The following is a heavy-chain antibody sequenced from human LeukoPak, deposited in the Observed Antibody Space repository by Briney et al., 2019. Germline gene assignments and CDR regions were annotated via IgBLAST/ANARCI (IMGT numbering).Heavy chain of an antibody. CDR1: GGSISSGDYY. Sequence: SETLSLTCTVSGGSISSGDYYWSWIRQPPGKGLAWIGYIYYSGSTYYNPSLKSRVTISVDTSKNQFSLKLSSVTAADTAVYYCARTLRAAEAFDIWGQGTMVTVSS. V-gene: IGHV4-30-4*01. CDR3: ARTLRAAEAFDI. CDR2: IYYSGST. J-gene: IGHJ3*02. D-gene: IGHD2/OR15-2a*01.